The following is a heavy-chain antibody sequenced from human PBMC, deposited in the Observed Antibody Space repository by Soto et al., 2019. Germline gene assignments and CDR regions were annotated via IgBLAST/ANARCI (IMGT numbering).Heavy chain of an antibody. J-gene: IGHJ5*02. D-gene: IGHD2-2*02. CDR3: AKDGCSSTSCYIGTLNWFDP. CDR1: GFTFSSYA. V-gene: IGHV3-23*01. CDR2: ISGSGGST. Sequence: GGSLRLSCAASGFTFSSYAMSWVRQAPGKGLEWVSAISGSGGSTYYADSVKGRFTISRDNSKNTLYLQMNSLRAEDTAVYYCAKDGCSSTSCYIGTLNWFDPWGQGTLVTVSS.